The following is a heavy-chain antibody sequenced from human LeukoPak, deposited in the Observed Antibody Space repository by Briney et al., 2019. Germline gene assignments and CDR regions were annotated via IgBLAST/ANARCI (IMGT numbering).Heavy chain of an antibody. CDR2: IKSKTDGGTT. Sequence: GGSLRLSCAASGFTFSNAWMSWVRQAPGKGLEWVGRIKSKTDGGTTDYAAPVKGRFTISRDDSKNTLYVQMDSLKTEDTAVYYCTLSKYNWNYVVDYWGQGTLVTVSS. CDR1: GFTFSNAW. CDR3: TLSKYNWNYVVDY. V-gene: IGHV3-15*01. J-gene: IGHJ4*02. D-gene: IGHD1-7*01.